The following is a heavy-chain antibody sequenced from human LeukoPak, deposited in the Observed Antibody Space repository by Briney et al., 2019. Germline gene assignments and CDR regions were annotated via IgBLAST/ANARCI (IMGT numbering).Heavy chain of an antibody. V-gene: IGHV1-46*01. CDR1: AYGFTNHH. J-gene: IGHJ4*02. CDR3: ATEPPDGYYFDY. CDR2: IYAGGGDT. D-gene: IGHD5-24*01. Sequence: ASVKVSCKASAYGFTNHHLHWVRQAPGQGLEWMGMIYAGGGDTRFARKFQGRVTMTRDTSTTTVYMDMSTLRPEDTAVYFCATEPPDGYYFDYWGQGTLVTVSS.